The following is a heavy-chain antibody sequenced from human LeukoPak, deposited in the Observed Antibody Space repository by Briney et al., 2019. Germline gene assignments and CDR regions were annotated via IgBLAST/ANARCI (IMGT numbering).Heavy chain of an antibody. V-gene: IGHV3-23*01. J-gene: IGHJ4*02. CDR3: AKDRTYSSGWYYFDY. Sequence: GGSLRLSCAASGFTFSSYAMSWVRQAPGKGLEWVSAISGSGGSTYYADSVKGRFTIPRDNSKNTLYLQMNSLRAEDTAVYYCAKDRTYSSGWYYFDYWGQGTLVTVSS. CDR1: GFTFSSYA. D-gene: IGHD6-19*01. CDR2: ISGSGGST.